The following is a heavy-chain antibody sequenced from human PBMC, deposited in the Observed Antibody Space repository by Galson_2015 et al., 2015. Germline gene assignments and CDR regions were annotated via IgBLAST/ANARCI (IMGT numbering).Heavy chain of an antibody. CDR1: GFTFSSYG. J-gene: IGHJ2*01. V-gene: IGHV3-33*01. CDR3: ARFAPSEPGYFDL. D-gene: IGHD1-14*01. CDR2: IWCDGSNK. Sequence: CAASGFTFSSYGMHWVRQAPGKGLEWVAVIWCDGSNKYYADSVKGRFTISRDNSKNTLYLQMNSLRAEDTAVYYCARFAPSEPGYFDLWGRGTLVTVSS.